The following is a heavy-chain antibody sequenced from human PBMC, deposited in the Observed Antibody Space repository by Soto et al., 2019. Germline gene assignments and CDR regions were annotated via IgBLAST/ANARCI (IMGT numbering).Heavy chain of an antibody. CDR1: GFSFTNFA. J-gene: IGHJ4*02. CDR3: ARELTFRLGELSYSDY. CDR2: ISGSGGAT. Sequence: PGGSLRLSCAASGFSFTNFAMVWVRQAPGKGLEWVSGISGSGGATYYEDSVKGRFTISRDNSKNTLYLQMNGLRAEDTAVYYCARELTFRLGELSYSDYWGQGTLVTVSS. V-gene: IGHV3-23*01. D-gene: IGHD3-16*02.